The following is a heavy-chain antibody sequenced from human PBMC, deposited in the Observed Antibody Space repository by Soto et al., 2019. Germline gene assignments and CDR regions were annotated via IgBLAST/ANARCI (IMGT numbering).Heavy chain of an antibody. J-gene: IGHJ5*02. D-gene: IGHD3-10*01. Sequence: SETLSLTCAVYGGSFSGYYWSWIRQPPGKGLEWIGEINHSGSTNYNPSLKSRVTISVDTSKNQFSLKLSSVTAADTAVYYCASGHPNVHITMVRGIHSNWFDPWGQGTLVTVSS. CDR3: ASGHPNVHITMVRGIHSNWFDP. V-gene: IGHV4-34*01. CDR1: GGSFSGYY. CDR2: INHSGST.